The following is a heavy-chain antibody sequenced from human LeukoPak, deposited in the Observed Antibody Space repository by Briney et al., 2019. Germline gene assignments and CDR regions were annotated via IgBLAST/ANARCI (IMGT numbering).Heavy chain of an antibody. CDR1: GFTFSNYW. CDR3: ARDFWGAYRVDFFDF. Sequence: GGSLRLSCAASGFTFSNYWMSWVRRAPGKGLEWVANIKQDGSETYYVDSVRGRFTISRDNAQDSLYLQMNSLRAEDTAVYYCARDFWGAYRVDFFDFWGQGILVTVSS. V-gene: IGHV3-7*01. D-gene: IGHD3-3*01. J-gene: IGHJ4*02. CDR2: IKQDGSET.